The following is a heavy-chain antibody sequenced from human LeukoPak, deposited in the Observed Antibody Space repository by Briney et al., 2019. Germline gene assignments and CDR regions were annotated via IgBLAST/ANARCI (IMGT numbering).Heavy chain of an antibody. D-gene: IGHD2-2*02. CDR2: ISSSSSYI. V-gene: IGHV3-21*01. CDR1: GFTFSSYS. J-gene: IGHJ5*02. CDR3: AREGCSSTSCYMWGSRWFDP. Sequence: GGSLRLSCAASGFTFSSYSMNWVRQAPGKGLEWVSSISSSSSYIYYADSVKGRFTISRDNAKNSLYLQMNSLRAEDTAVYYCAREGCSSTSCYMWGSRWFDPWGQGTLVTVSS.